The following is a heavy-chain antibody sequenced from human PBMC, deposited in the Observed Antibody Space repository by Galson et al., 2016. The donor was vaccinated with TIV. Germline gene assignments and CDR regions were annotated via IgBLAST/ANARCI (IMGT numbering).Heavy chain of an antibody. D-gene: IGHD5-12*01. CDR2: ISAYNGET. CDR3: ARDNQATFGYDDAFDI. J-gene: IGHJ3*02. CDR1: GYTFNNFA. Sequence: SVKVSCKASGYTFNNFAVSWVRQAPGQGLEWMGWISAYNGETNYAQNFQDRVTLTTDTSTNTAYMDLSSLRSDDTAVYYCARDNQATFGYDDAFDIWGQGTLVTVSS. V-gene: IGHV1-18*04.